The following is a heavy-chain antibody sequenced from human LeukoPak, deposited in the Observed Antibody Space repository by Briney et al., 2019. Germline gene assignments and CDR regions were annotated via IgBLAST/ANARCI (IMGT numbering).Heavy chain of an antibody. CDR3: GRDNIGSIDY. V-gene: IGHV3-74*01. Sequence: GGSLRLSCAASGFTFSSYWMIWVRQAPGKGLVYVSHMNTDGSTINYVDSVKGRFTISRDNAKNTLYLQMDSLRAEDTAVYYCGRDNIGSIDYWGQGTLVTVSS. CDR2: MNTDGSTI. D-gene: IGHD3-10*01. CDR1: GFTFSSYW. J-gene: IGHJ4*02.